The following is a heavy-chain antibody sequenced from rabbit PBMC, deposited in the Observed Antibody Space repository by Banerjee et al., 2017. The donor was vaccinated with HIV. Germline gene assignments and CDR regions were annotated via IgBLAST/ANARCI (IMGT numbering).Heavy chain of an antibody. CDR1: GFSFSSSYY. Sequence: QSLEESGGDLVKPGASLTLTCTASGFSFSSSYYMCWVRQAPGKGLEWIACIYAGSSGTTYYASWAKGRFTISKTSSTTVTLQMTSLTAADTATYFCARDHASYSGYYFTLWGPGTLVTVS. CDR3: ARDHASYSGYYFTL. CDR2: IYAGSSGTT. J-gene: IGHJ4*01. D-gene: IGHD1-1*01. V-gene: IGHV1S40*01.